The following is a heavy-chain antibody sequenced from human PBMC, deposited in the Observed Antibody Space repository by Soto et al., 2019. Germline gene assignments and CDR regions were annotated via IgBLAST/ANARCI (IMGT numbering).Heavy chain of an antibody. D-gene: IGHD6-19*01. J-gene: IGHJ4*02. CDR2: ISSSGSTI. Sequence: PGGSLRLSCAASGFTFSSYEMNWVRQAPGKGLEWVSYISSSGSTIYYADSVKGRFTISRDNAKNSLYLQMNSLRAEDTAVYYCARGPNPSPAVAGFDFDYWGQGTLVTVSS. V-gene: IGHV3-48*03. CDR3: ARGPNPSPAVAGFDFDY. CDR1: GFTFSSYE.